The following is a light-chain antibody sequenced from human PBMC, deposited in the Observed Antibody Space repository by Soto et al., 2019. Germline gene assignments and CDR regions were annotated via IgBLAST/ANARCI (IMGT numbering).Light chain of an antibody. CDR2: KAS. Sequence: DIQMTQSPSTLSASVGDRVTITCRASQSVSSWLAWYQQKPGEVPKLLIYKASSLESGVPSRFSGSGSGTEFTLTISSLQPDDFVTYFCQEYNTNSRTFGQGTRV. CDR1: QSVSSW. J-gene: IGKJ1*01. CDR3: QEYNTNSRT. V-gene: IGKV1-5*03.